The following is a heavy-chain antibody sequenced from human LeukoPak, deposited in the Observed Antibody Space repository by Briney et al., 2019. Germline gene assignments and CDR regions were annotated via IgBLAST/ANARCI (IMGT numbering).Heavy chain of an antibody. J-gene: IGHJ6*02. D-gene: IGHD2-15*01. CDR2: INPNSGGT. CDR1: GYTFTGYY. CDR3: ASVLTAESAATNYYYYYGMDV. Sequence: ASVKVSCKASGYTFTGYYMHWVRQAPGQGLEWMGWINPNSGGTNYAQKFQGRVTMTRDTSISTAYMELIRLRSDDTAVYYCASVLTAESAATNYYYYYGMDVWGQGTPVTVSS. V-gene: IGHV1-2*02.